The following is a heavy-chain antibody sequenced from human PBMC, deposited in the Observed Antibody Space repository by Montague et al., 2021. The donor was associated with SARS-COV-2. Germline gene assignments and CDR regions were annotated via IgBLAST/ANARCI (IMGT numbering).Heavy chain of an antibody. J-gene: IGHJ3*02. V-gene: IGHV1-24*01. CDR3: ATEGLSVFGVVIYAFHM. Sequence: SVMVSCKVSGYTVTEAPMHWVRQAPGKGLEWMGSFDPAHGETVYAQNFQDRVIMTEDTSTDTAYMELSSLRFEDTAVYYCATEGLSVFGVVIYAFHMWGQRTMVTVSS. D-gene: IGHD3-3*01. CDR1: GYTVTEAP. CDR2: FDPAHGET.